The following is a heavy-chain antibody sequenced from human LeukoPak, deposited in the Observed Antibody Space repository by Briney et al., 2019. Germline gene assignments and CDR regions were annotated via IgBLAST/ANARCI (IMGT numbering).Heavy chain of an antibody. J-gene: IGHJ6*04. CDR2: ISGSGGST. D-gene: IGHD3-16*01. CDR3: VRSYTSYYYYYGMDV. CDR1: GFTFSSYA. V-gene: IGHV3-23*01. Sequence: GGSLRLSCAASGFTFSSYAMSWVRQAPGKGLEWVSAISGSGGSTYYADSVKGRFTISRDNSKNTLYLQMNSLRAEDTAVYYCVRSYTSYYYYYGMDVWGKGTTVTVSS.